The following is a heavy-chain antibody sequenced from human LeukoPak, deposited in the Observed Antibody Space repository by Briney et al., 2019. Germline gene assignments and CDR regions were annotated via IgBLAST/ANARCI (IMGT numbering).Heavy chain of an antibody. CDR1: GGSISSSSYY. V-gene: IGHV4-39*01. D-gene: IGHD6-19*01. CDR2: IYYSGST. Sequence: NPSETLSLTCTVSGGSISSSSYYWGWIRQPPGKGLEWIGSIYYSGSTYYNPSLKSRVTISVDTSKNQFSLKLGSVTAADTAVYYCARKVGVAVAGKRWFDPWGQGTLVTVSS. CDR3: ARKVGVAVAGKRWFDP. J-gene: IGHJ5*02.